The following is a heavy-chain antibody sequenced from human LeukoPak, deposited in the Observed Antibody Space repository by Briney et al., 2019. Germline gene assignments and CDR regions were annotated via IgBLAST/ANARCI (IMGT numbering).Heavy chain of an antibody. J-gene: IGHJ4*02. CDR3: ALLAVASDFDY. Sequence: GGSLRLSCAPSGFTFKHYMMNWVRQAPGKGLEWVSNIGSSGTNRYYADSVKGRFSISRDNAKSSLYLQMNSLRVEDTAVYYCALLAVASDFDYWGQGALVTVSS. V-gene: IGHV3-48*04. CDR2: IGSSGTNR. CDR1: GFTFKHYM. D-gene: IGHD6-19*01.